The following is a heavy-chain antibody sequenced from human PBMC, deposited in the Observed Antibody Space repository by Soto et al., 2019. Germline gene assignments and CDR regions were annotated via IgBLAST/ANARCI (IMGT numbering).Heavy chain of an antibody. D-gene: IGHD6-13*01. V-gene: IGHV4-61*01. CDR2: VYYSGST. CDR1: GDSVNTGSYY. Sequence: SETLSLTCTVSGDSVNTGSYYWSWIRQPPGKGLEWIGYVYYSGSTNYNPSLKSRVTISLDTSKNQFSLKLSSVTAADTAVYYCARERIAAAGKGWFDPWGQGTLVTVSS. J-gene: IGHJ5*02. CDR3: ARERIAAAGKGWFDP.